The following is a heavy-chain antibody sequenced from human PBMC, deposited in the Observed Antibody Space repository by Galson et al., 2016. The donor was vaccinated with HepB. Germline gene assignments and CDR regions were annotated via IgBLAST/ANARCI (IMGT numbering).Heavy chain of an antibody. CDR1: GDSVSRNNW. CDR3: ASGGRRVPFDY. D-gene: IGHD2-2*01. CDR2: IYHSGST. Sequence: QVQLQESGPGLVKPSETLSLTCAVSGDSVSRNNWWNWVRQPPGKGLEWIGEIYHSGSTRYNTSLKSRVTISLDESKNHLSLKLTSVTAADTAVYYCASGGRRVPFDYWGQGTLVTVSS. J-gene: IGHJ4*02. V-gene: IGHV4-4*02.